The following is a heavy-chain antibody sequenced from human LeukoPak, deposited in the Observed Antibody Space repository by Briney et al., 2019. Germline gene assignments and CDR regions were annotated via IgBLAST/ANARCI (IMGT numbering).Heavy chain of an antibody. V-gene: IGHV3-15*01. Sequence: GGSLRLSCAASGFTVSNAYTNWVRQAPGKGLEWVGRIKSKTDGGTTDYAAPVKGRFTISRDDSKNTLFLQMNSLKTEDTAVYYCITTLPWGPNSWGQGTLVTVSS. D-gene: IGHD3-16*01. J-gene: IGHJ4*02. CDR2: IKSKTDGGTT. CDR1: GFTVSNAY. CDR3: ITTLPWGPNS.